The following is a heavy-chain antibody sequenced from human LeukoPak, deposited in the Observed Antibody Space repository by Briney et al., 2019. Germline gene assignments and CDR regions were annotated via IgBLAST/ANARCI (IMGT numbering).Heavy chain of an antibody. CDR1: GGSISSSSYY. Sequence: SETLSLTCTVSGGSISSSSYYWGWIRQPPGKGLEWIGSIYYSGSTYYNPSLKSRVTISVDTSKNQFSLKLSSVTAADTAVYYCARQRRTCSSTSCYTIKGGAFDIWGQGTMVTVSS. CDR2: IYYSGST. V-gene: IGHV4-39*01. J-gene: IGHJ3*02. CDR3: ARQRRTCSSTSCYTIKGGAFDI. D-gene: IGHD2-2*02.